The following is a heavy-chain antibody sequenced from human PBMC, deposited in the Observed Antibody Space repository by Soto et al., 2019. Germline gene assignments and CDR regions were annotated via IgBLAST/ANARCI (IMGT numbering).Heavy chain of an antibody. D-gene: IGHD4-17*01. CDR3: ARGTVTSGRWFGP. V-gene: IGHV1-18*04. CDR2: ISTFNGNT. J-gene: IGHJ5*02. CDR1: ASTFTGYT. Sequence: VHLVQSGTEVKEPGASVKVSCKASASTFTGYTINWVRQAHGQGLEWMGWISTFNGNTKYAGNFEGRVTMTTNTSTTTSYMELTSLTFDDTAVYFCARGTVTSGRWFGPWGQGTLVSVSS.